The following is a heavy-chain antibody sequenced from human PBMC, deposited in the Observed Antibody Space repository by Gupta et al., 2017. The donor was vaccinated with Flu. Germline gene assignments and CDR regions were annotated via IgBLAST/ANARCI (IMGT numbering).Heavy chain of an antibody. J-gene: IGHJ6*02. CDR2: ISSSSSVI. D-gene: IGHD2-15*01. V-gene: IGHV3-48*02. CDR3: ARARMGGSYSGMDV. CDR1: GFTFSTYL. Sequence: EVQLVESGGGLIQPGGSLRLSCAASGFTFSTYLMNWVRQAPGKGREWVSYISSSSSVIYYADSVKGRVTISRDNAKSSLYLQMSSLRDEDTAVYYCARARMGGSYSGMDVWGQGTTVTVSS.